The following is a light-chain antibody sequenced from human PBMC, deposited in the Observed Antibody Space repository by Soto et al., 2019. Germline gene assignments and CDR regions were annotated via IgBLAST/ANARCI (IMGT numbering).Light chain of an antibody. CDR2: DVS. CDR1: SSDVGGYNY. J-gene: IGLJ2*01. V-gene: IGLV2-14*03. Sequence: QSAMTQPASVSGSPGQSITISCTGTSSDVGGYNYVSWYQQHPGKAPKLMIYDVSNRPSRVSNRFSGSKSGDTASLTISGLQAEDEADYYCSSYTYSSTLLFGGGTKVTV. CDR3: SSYTYSSTLL.